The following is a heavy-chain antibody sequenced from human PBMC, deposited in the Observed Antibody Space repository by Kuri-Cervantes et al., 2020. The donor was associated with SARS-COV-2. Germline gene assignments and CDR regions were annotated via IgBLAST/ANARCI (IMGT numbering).Heavy chain of an antibody. Sequence: GGSLRLSCAASGLTFSSYAMHWVRQAPGKGLEWVAVISYDGSNKYYADSVKGRFTISRDNSKNTLYLQMNSLRAEDTAVYYCARDRIAPTGWDYYMDVWGKGTTVTVSS. J-gene: IGHJ6*03. CDR1: GLTFSSYA. CDR2: ISYDGSNK. CDR3: ARDRIAPTGWDYYMDV. V-gene: IGHV3-30*04. D-gene: IGHD2-15*01.